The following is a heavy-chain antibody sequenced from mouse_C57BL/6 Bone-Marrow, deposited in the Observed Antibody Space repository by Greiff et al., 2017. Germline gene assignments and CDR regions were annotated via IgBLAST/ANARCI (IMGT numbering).Heavy chain of an antibody. CDR1: GFTFSSYG. CDR3: ARLRRRRYYFDY. Sequence: EVQGVESGGDLVKPGGSLKLSWAASGFTFSSYGMSWVRQTPDKRLEWVATISSGGSYTYYPDSVKGRFTISRDNAKNTLYLQMSSLKSEDTAMYYCARLRRRRYYFDYWGQGTTLTVSS. V-gene: IGHV5-6*01. CDR2: ISSGGSYT. J-gene: IGHJ2*01. D-gene: IGHD2-12*01.